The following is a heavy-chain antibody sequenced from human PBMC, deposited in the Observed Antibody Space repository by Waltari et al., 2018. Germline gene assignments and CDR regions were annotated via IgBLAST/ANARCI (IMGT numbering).Heavy chain of an antibody. Sequence: QVQLQESVPGLVKPSETLSLPCTVSGGAISSYYWSWIRQPPGKGLEWIGYIYYSGSTNYNPSLKSRVTISVDTSKNQFSLKLSSVTAADTAVYYCARAYYHFDYWGQGTLVTVSS. CDR2: IYYSGST. V-gene: IGHV4-59*01. CDR3: ARAYYHFDY. J-gene: IGHJ4*02. CDR1: GGAISSYY. D-gene: IGHD1-26*01.